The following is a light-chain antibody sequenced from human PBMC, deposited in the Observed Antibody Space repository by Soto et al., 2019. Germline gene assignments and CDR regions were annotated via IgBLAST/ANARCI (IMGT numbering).Light chain of an antibody. CDR1: SSDIGDYFY. V-gene: IGLV2-14*01. CDR3: RSYSATNSLV. Sequence: QSALTQPASVSGSPGQSITISCTGTSSDIGDYFYVSWYQQHPGKVPKLIIYEVTNRPSGVTSRFSGSKSENTASLTISGLQAEDEADYYCRSYSATNSLVFGSGTKDTVL. CDR2: EVT. J-gene: IGLJ1*01.